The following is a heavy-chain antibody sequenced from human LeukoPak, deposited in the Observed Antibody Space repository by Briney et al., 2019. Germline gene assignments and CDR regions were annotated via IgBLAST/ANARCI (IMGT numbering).Heavy chain of an antibody. V-gene: IGHV1-2*04. Sequence: ASVKVSCKASGYTLTGYYMHWVRQAPGQGLEWMGWINPNSGGTNYAQKFQGWVTMTRDTSISTAYMELSRLRSDDTAVYYCARAYGSGSLNYYGMDVWGKGTTVTVSS. CDR2: INPNSGGT. D-gene: IGHD3-10*01. CDR1: GYTLTGYY. J-gene: IGHJ6*04. CDR3: ARAYGSGSLNYYGMDV.